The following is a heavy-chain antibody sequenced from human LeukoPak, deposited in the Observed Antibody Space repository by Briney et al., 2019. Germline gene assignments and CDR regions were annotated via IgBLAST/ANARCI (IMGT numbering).Heavy chain of an antibody. V-gene: IGHV5-51*01. CDR1: GYSFTSYW. CDR3: ARGQILTGYYIPDAFDI. CDR2: IYPGGSDT. D-gene: IGHD3-9*01. Sequence: GESLKISCKGSGYSFTSYWIGWVRQMPGKGLEWMGIIYPGGSDTRYSPSFQGQVTISADKSISTAYLQWSSLKASDTAMYYCARGQILTGYYIPDAFDIWGQGTMVTVSS. J-gene: IGHJ3*02.